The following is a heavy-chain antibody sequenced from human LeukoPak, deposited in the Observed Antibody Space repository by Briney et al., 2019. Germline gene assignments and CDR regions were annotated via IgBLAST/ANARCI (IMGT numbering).Heavy chain of an antibody. CDR2: INSDGSST. V-gene: IGHV3-74*01. D-gene: IGHD4-23*01. CDR1: GFTFSSYW. J-gene: IGHJ4*02. CDR3: ALVVTPSYYFDY. Sequence: PGGSLRLSCAASGFTFSSYWMHWVRQAPGKGLVWVSRINSDGSSTSYADSVRGRFTISRDNSKNTLYLQMNSLRAEDTAVYYCALVVTPSYYFDYWGQGTLVTVSS.